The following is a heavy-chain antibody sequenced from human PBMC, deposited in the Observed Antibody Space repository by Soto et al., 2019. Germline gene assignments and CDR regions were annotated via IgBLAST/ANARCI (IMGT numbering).Heavy chain of an antibody. CDR2: IYHSGST. Sequence: SETLSLTCAVSGGSISSGGYSWSWIRQPPGKGLEWIGYIYHSGSTYYNPSLKSRVTISVDRSKNQFSLKLSSVTAADTAVYYCAREVVATIILDPWGQGTLVTVSS. CDR1: GGSISSGGYS. V-gene: IGHV4-30-2*01. CDR3: AREVVATIILDP. J-gene: IGHJ5*02. D-gene: IGHD5-12*01.